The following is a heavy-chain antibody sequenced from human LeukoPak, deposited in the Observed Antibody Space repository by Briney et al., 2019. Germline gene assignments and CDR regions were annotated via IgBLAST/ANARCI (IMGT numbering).Heavy chain of an antibody. V-gene: IGHV3-23*01. J-gene: IGHJ4*02. D-gene: IGHD6-13*01. Sequence: GGSLRLSCVVSGLGFSSYSMTWVRQAPGKGLEWVSGISASGRDTWFPDSVKGRFTISRDNSKNTLFLQMNSLRVEDTAIYYCAKDAAGPEYWGQGTLVTVSS. CDR1: GLGFSSYS. CDR2: ISASGRDT. CDR3: AKDAAGPEY.